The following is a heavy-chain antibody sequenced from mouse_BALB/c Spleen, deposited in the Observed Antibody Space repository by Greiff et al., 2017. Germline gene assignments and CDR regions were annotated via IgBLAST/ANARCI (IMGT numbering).Heavy chain of an antibody. Sequence: EVMLVESGGGLVKPGGSLKLSCAASGFAFSSYDMSWVRQTPEKRLEWVAYISSGGGSTYYPDTVKGRFTISRDNAKNTLYLQMSSLKSEDTAMYYCARHEFITTVDWFAYWGQGTLVTVSA. CDR1: GFAFSSYD. D-gene: IGHD1-1*01. V-gene: IGHV5-12-1*01. CDR2: ISSGGGST. CDR3: ARHEFITTVDWFAY. J-gene: IGHJ3*01.